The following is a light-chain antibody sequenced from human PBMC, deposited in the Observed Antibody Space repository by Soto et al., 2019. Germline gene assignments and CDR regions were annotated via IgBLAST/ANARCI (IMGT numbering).Light chain of an antibody. J-gene: IGKJ2*01. CDR2: AAS. V-gene: IGKV1-9*01. CDR1: QAISSY. CDR3: QQLNSYPPYT. Sequence: DIQLTQSPSFLSASVGERVTITCRARQAISSYLAWYQQKPGKAPKLLIYAASTLQSGVPSRFSGSGSGTEFTLTISSLQPEDFATYYCQQLNSYPPYTFGQGTKLEIK.